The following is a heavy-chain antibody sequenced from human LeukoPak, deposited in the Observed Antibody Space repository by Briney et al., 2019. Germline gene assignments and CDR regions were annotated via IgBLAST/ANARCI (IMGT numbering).Heavy chain of an antibody. CDR1: GGSISTSSYY. CDR2: INYSGST. J-gene: IGHJ5*02. V-gene: IGHV4-39*01. D-gene: IGHD1-7*01. Sequence: PSETLSLTCTVSGGSISTSSYYGGWIRQPPGKGLEWIGSINYSGSTFYNPSLKSRVTISVATSKNQFSLRLSSMTAADTAVYYCARRNWNYENWFDPWGQGTLVTVSS. CDR3: ARRNWNYENWFDP.